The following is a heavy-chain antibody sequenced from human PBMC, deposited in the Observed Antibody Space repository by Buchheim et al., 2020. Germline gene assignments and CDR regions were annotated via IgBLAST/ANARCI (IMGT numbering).Heavy chain of an antibody. CDR2: IWYDGSNK. J-gene: IGHJ6*02. Sequence: QVQLAESGGGVVQPGRSLRLSCAASGFTFSSYGMHWVRQAPGKGLEWVAVIWYDGSNKYYADSVKGRFTISRDNSKNTLYLQMNSLRAEDTAVYYCARDWRSTYYDFWSGYYTYGMDVWGQGTT. CDR3: ARDWRSTYYDFWSGYYTYGMDV. D-gene: IGHD3-3*01. V-gene: IGHV3-33*01. CDR1: GFTFSSYG.